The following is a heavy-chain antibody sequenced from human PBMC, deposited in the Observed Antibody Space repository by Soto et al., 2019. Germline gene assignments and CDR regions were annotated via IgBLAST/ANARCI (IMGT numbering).Heavy chain of an antibody. V-gene: IGHV4-59*08. J-gene: IGHJ3*02. CDR1: GGSINGYY. CDR2: IYYSGYT. Sequence: QVQLQESGPGLVKPSETLSLTCAVSGGSINGYYWSWIRQPPGKGLGWIGFIYYSGYTNYNPSLKRRVTMSVDTSKNQVSLNLSFVTAADTAVYYCARHGGGGRAFDIWGQGTMVTVSS. CDR3: ARHGGGGRAFDI. D-gene: IGHD2-15*01.